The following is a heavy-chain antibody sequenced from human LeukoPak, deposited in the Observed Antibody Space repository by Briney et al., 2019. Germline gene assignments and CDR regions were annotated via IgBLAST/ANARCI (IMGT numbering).Heavy chain of an antibody. V-gene: IGHV3-21*01. CDR2: ISSSSSYI. CDR1: GFTFSSYS. D-gene: IGHD4-17*01. Sequence: GGSLRLSCAASGFTFSSYSMNWVRQAPGKGLEWVSSISSSSSYIYYADSVKGRFTISRDNAKNSLYLQMNSLRAEDSAVYYCAREGSYGDYEYLGDWGQGTLVTVSS. J-gene: IGHJ4*02. CDR3: AREGSYGDYEYLGD.